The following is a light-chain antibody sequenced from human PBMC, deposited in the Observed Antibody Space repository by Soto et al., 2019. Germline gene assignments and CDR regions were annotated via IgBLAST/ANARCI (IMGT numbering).Light chain of an antibody. J-gene: IGKJ1*01. V-gene: IGKV3-20*01. CDR1: QSVSSSY. CDR2: GAS. Sequence: PGERATLSCRASQSVSSSYLAWYQQKPGQAPRLLIYGASSRATGIPDRFSGSGSGTDFTLTISRLEPKDCAVYYCQQYGSSPPAFGQGTRVDI. CDR3: QQYGSSPPA.